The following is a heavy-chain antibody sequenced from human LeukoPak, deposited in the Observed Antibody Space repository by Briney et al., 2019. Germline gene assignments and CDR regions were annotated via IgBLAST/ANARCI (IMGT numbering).Heavy chain of an antibody. D-gene: IGHD6-13*01. CDR1: GGSIRSYY. Sequence: SETLSLTCTVSGGSIRSYYWSWIRQPPGKGPEWIAYIYYSGSTNYNPSLKSRVTISVDTSKNQFSLKLSSVTAADTAVYYCARVYYSNSYDYWYFDLWGRGTLVTVSS. V-gene: IGHV4-59*01. CDR2: IYYSGST. CDR3: ARVYYSNSYDYWYFDL. J-gene: IGHJ2*01.